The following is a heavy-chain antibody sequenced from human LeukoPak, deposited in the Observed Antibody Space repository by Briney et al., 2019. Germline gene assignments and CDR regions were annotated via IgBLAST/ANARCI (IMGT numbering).Heavy chain of an antibody. D-gene: IGHD4-23*01. V-gene: IGHV3-74*01. CDR1: GFTFSNYW. Sequence: GGSLRLSCAASGFTFSNYWVHWVRQSPGKGPVWVARINIDGSYTSYADSVKGRFTISRDDAKNTLYLQMSSLRAEDTAVYYCARDFDAGGTPGDDFDYWGRGTLVTVSS. J-gene: IGHJ4*02. CDR2: INIDGSYT. CDR3: ARDFDAGGTPGDDFDY.